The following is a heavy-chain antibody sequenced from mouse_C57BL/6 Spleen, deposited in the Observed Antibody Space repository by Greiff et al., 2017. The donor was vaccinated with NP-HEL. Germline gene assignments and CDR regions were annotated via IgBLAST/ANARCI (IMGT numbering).Heavy chain of an antibody. CDR1: GFNIKDDY. Sequence: VQLQQSGAELVRPGASVKLSCTASGFNIKDDYMHWVKQRPEQGLEWIGWIDPENGDTEYASKFQGKATITADTSSNTAYLQLSSLTSEDTAVYYCTTYSNLFADWGQGTLVTVSA. CDR2: IDPENGDT. D-gene: IGHD2-5*01. V-gene: IGHV14-4*01. CDR3: TTYSNLFAD. J-gene: IGHJ3*01.